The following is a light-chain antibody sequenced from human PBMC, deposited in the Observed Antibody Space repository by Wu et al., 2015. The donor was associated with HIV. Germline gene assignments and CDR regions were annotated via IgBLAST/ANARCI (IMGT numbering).Light chain of an antibody. CDR1: QSIGDS. V-gene: IGKV1-5*03. Sequence: DIQMTQSPSTLSASVGDRVTISCRASQSIGDSLAWYQQRLGKAPKLLIYQASTLENGVPSKFSGSGSGTGFTLSISSLQPDDFATYYCQQYNSYPTFGQGTKVEI. CDR3: QQYNSYPT. J-gene: IGKJ1*01. CDR2: QAS.